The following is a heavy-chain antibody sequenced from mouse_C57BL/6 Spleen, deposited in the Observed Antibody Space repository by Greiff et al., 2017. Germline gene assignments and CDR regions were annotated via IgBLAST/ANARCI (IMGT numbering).Heavy chain of an antibody. J-gene: IGHJ1*03. CDR2: IDPSDSYT. CDR3: ASTMRLRRYIDV. V-gene: IGHV1-69*01. Sequence: QVQLQQPGAELVMPGASVKLSCKASGYTFTSYWMHWVKQRPGQGLEWIGEIDPSDSYTNYNQKFKGKSTLTVDKSPSTAYMQLSSLSSEGSAVYSCASTMRLRRYIDVWGTATTVTVSS. CDR1: GYTFTSYW. D-gene: IGHD2-4*01.